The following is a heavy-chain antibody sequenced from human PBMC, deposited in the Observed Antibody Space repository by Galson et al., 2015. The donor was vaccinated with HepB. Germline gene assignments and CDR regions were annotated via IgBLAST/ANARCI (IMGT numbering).Heavy chain of an antibody. V-gene: IGHV1-46*03. CDR2: INPSGGST. D-gene: IGHD3-3*01. CDR3: ARGALRFLEWLLSAFDY. J-gene: IGHJ4*02. CDR1: GYTFTSYY. Sequence: SVKVSCKASGYTFTSYYMHWVRQAPGRGLEWMGIINPSGGSTSYAKKFQGRVTMTRDTSTSTVYMELSSLRSEDTAVYYCARGALRFLEWLLSAFDYWGQGTLVTVSS.